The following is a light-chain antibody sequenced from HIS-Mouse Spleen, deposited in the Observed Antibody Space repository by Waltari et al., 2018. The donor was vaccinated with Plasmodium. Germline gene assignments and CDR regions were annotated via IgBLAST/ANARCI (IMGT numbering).Light chain of an antibody. Sequence: EIVMTQSPATLSVSPGERATLPSRASQSVSSNLAWYQQKPGQSPRLLLYGASTRATGIQARFSGSGSGTEVTLTISSLQSEDFAVYYCQQYNNWSFTFGPGTKVDIK. V-gene: IGKV3-15*01. CDR1: QSVSSN. J-gene: IGKJ3*01. CDR3: QQYNNWSFT. CDR2: GAS.